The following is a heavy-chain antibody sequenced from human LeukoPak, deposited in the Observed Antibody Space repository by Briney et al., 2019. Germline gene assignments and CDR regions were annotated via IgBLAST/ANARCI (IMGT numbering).Heavy chain of an antibody. J-gene: IGHJ5*02. CDR3: ARGRGSGHKENWFDP. CDR1: GYTFTGYY. Sequence: ASVKVSCKASGYTFTGYYMHWVRQAPGQGLEWMGWINPNSGGTNYAQKFQGRVTMTRDTSISTAYMELSRLRSDGTAVYYCARGRGSGHKENWFDPWGQGTLVTVSS. CDR2: INPNSGGT. V-gene: IGHV1-2*02. D-gene: IGHD6-19*01.